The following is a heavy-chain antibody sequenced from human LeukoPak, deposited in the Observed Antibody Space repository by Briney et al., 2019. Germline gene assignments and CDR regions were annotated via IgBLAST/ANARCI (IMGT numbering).Heavy chain of an antibody. D-gene: IGHD2-8*01. Sequence: SETLSLTCAVSGGSLTGYYWTWIRHPPGKGLEWIGEVNHNGGTNYSPSLKSRLTISVDTSKKQFSLRLNSVTAADTAIYYCARGTVLKLMVYASFDYWGQGTPVTVSS. CDR2: VNHNGGT. CDR3: ARGTVLKLMVYASFDY. J-gene: IGHJ4*02. V-gene: IGHV4-34*01. CDR1: GGSLTGYY.